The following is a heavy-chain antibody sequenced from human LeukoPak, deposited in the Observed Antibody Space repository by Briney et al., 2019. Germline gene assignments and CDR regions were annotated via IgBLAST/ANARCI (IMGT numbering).Heavy chain of an antibody. D-gene: IGHD6-19*01. J-gene: IGHJ4*02. CDR2: ISAYNGHT. Sequence: ASVKVSCKASGYTFINYGISWVRQAPGQGLEWMGWISAYNGHTNYAQKLQGRVTMTTDTSTSTVFMELRSLRSDDTAVYYCAREDSSGWYFFDYWGREPWSPSPQ. V-gene: IGHV1-18*04. CDR1: GYTFINYG. CDR3: AREDSSGWYFFDY.